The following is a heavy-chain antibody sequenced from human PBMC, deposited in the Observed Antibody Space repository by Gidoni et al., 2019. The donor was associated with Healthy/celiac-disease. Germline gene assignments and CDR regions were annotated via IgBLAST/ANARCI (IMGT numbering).Heavy chain of an antibody. CDR3: ARAAHMGDYYYYYGMDV. Sequence: EVQLLEPGGGLVQPGGSLRLSCAASGFTFSSYAMSWVRQAPGKGLEWVSAISGSGGSTYYADSVKGRFTISRDNSKNTLYLQMNSLRAEDTAVYYCARAAHMGDYYYYYGMDVWGQGTTVTVSS. D-gene: IGHD3-16*01. J-gene: IGHJ6*02. CDR2: ISGSGGST. CDR1: GFTFSSYA. V-gene: IGHV3-23*01.